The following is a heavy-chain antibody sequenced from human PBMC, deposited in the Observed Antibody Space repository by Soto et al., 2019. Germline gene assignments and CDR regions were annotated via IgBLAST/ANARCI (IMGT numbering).Heavy chain of an antibody. J-gene: IGHJ4*02. V-gene: IGHV4-39*01. Sequence: SETLSLTGTVSVGSISSSSYYWGWILQPPGKGLEWIGSIYYSGSTYYNPSLKSRVTISVDTSKNQFSLKLSSVTAAETAVYYCASPSGAYGDTLDYWGQGTLVTVSS. CDR3: ASPSGAYGDTLDY. CDR1: VGSISSSSYY. CDR2: IYYSGST. D-gene: IGHD4-17*01.